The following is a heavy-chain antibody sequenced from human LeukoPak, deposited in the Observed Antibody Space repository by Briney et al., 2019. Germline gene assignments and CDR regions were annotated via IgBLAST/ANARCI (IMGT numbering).Heavy chain of an antibody. D-gene: IGHD5-18*01. CDR1: GGSISSSSYY. CDR3: ARSLTDNVETAMAPAGY. CDR2: IYYSGNT. Sequence: SETLSLTCTVSGGSISSSSYYWGWIRQPPGKGLEWIGSIYYSGNTYYNPSLKSRVTISVDTSKNQFSLNLSSVTAADTAVYYCARSLTDNVETAMAPAGYWGQVTLVTVSS. J-gene: IGHJ4*02. V-gene: IGHV4-39*01.